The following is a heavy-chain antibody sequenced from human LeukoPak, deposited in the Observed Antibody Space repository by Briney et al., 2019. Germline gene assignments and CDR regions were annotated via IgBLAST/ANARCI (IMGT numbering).Heavy chain of an antibody. D-gene: IGHD3-10*01. V-gene: IGHV4-34*01. CDR3: ARYRMVRGKRFDY. CDR2: INHSGST. CDR1: GGSFSGYY. Sequence: PSETLSLTCAVYGGSFSGYYWSWIRQPPGKGLEWIGEINHSGSTNYNPSLKSRVTISVDTTKNQFSLKLSSVTAADTAVYYCARYRMVRGKRFDYWGQGTLVTVSS. J-gene: IGHJ4*02.